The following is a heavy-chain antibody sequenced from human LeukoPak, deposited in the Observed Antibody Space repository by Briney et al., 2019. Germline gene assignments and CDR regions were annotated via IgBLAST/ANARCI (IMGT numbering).Heavy chain of an antibody. D-gene: IGHD3-16*01. CDR3: ARGRAMGDYYFDY. V-gene: IGHV3-66*01. CDR1: GFTFSSYA. Sequence: GGSLRLSCAASGFTFSSYAMSWVRQAPGKGLKWVSVIYSGGSTYYADSVKGRFTISRDNSKNTLYLQMNSLRAEDTAVYYCARGRAMGDYYFDYWGQGTLVTVSS. CDR2: IYSGGST. J-gene: IGHJ4*02.